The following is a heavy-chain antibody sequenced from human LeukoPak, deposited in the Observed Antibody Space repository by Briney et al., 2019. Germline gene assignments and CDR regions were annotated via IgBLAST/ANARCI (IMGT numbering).Heavy chain of an antibody. V-gene: IGHV3-23*01. CDR1: GFTFSSYG. J-gene: IGHJ5*02. CDR2: ISGSGGST. CDR3: AKRGDYYGSNRFDP. Sequence: PGGSLRLSCAASGFTFSSYGMSWVRQAPGKGLEWVSAISGSGGSTYYADSVKGRFTISRDNSENTLDLQMNSLRAEDTAVYYCAKRGDYYGSNRFDPWGQATLVTVSS. D-gene: IGHD3-10*01.